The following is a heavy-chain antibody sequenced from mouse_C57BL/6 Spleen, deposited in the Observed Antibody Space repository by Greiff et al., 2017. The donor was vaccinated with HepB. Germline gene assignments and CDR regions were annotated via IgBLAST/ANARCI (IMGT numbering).Heavy chain of an antibody. J-gene: IGHJ1*03. CDR1: GYTFTSYW. CDR2: IDPSDSYT. CDR3: AAGDYYGRGDWYFDV. D-gene: IGHD1-1*01. Sequence: QVQLQQPGAELVKPGASVKLSCKASGYTFTSYWMQWVKQRPGQGLEWIGEIDPSDSYTNYNQKFKGKATLTVDTSSSTAYMQRSSLTSEDSAVYYCAAGDYYGRGDWYFDVWGTGTTVTVSS. V-gene: IGHV1-50*01.